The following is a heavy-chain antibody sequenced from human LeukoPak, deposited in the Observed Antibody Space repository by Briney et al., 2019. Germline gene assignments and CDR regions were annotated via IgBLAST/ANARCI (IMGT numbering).Heavy chain of an antibody. V-gene: IGHV3-66*02. CDR3: ARETGSAVGSTDFDY. Sequence: PGGSLRLSCAASGFTVSSYYMSWVRQAPGKGLEWVSVLYSGGSTYYADSAKGRFTISRDNSKNTLYLQMNSLRAEDTAVYYCARETGSAVGSTDFDYWGQGTLVTVSS. CDR1: GFTVSSYY. D-gene: IGHD4-17*01. J-gene: IGHJ4*02. CDR2: LYSGGST.